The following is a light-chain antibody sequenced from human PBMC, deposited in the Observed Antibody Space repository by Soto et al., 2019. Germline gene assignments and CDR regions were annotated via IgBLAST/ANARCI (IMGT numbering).Light chain of an antibody. Sequence: DIQMTQSPSSLSASLGDRITITCQASQDISDSLNWYQQKPGRAPNLLIYDASNLETGVPSRFSGSGSWTDFTFTITGLQPEDIATDYCHQYTNPPLTFGGGTKVEIK. CDR2: DAS. CDR3: HQYTNPPLT. CDR1: QDISDS. J-gene: IGKJ4*01. V-gene: IGKV1-33*01.